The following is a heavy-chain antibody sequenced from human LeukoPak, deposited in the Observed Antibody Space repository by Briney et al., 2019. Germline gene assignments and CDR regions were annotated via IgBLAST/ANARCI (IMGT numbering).Heavy chain of an antibody. CDR1: GFTFGDYA. D-gene: IGHD1-1*01. J-gene: IGHJ4*02. V-gene: IGHV3-48*01. CDR3: ARSLEIGY. Sequence: GGSLRLSCTASGFTFGDYAMSWFRQAPGKGLEWVSYISSSSSTIYYADSVKGRFTISRDNAKNSLYLQMNSLRAEDTAVYYCARSLEIGYWGQGTLVTVSS. CDR2: ISSSSSTI.